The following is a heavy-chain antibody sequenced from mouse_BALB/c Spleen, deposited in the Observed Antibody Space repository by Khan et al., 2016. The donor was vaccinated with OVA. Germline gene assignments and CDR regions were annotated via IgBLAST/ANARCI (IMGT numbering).Heavy chain of an antibody. CDR1: GYTFTNYL. Sequence: VQLQQSGAELVRPGASVKLSCKASGYTFTNYLINWVKQKPGQGLEWIGNVYPSDSYTNYNQKFKDKATLTVDNSSSTAYMELSSPTSDDSAVYYCAREGVDGSSVGYWGQGTLVTVSA. J-gene: IGHJ3*01. CDR2: VYPSDSYT. V-gene: IGHV1-69*02. CDR3: AREGVDGSSVGY. D-gene: IGHD2-3*01.